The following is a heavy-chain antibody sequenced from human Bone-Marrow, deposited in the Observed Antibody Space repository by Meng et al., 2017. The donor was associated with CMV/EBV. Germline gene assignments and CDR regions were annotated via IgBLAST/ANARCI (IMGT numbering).Heavy chain of an antibody. CDR3: ARVSYSYGTLFDY. Sequence: GESLKISCAASGFTFSSYSLNWVRQAPGKGLEWVSSISSSSSYIYYADSVKGRFTISRDNVKNSLYLQMNSLRAEDTALYYCARVSYSYGTLFDYWGQGTLVTVSS. J-gene: IGHJ4*02. CDR1: GFTFSSYS. V-gene: IGHV3-21*04. CDR2: ISSSSSYI. D-gene: IGHD5-18*01.